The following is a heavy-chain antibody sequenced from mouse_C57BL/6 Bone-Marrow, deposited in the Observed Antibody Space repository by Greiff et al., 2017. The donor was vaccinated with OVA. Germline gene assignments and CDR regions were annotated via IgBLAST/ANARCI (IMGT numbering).Heavy chain of an antibody. D-gene: IGHD1-1*02. V-gene: IGHV1-64*01. J-gene: IGHJ1*03. Sequence: VQLQQSGAELVKPGASVKLSCKTSGYTFTSYWMHWVKQRPGQGLEWIGMIHPNSGSTNYNEKFKSKATLTVDKSSSTAYIQLSSLTSEDSAVYYCAIWSYWYFDVWGTGTTVTVSS. CDR1: GYTFTSYW. CDR2: IHPNSGST. CDR3: AIWSYWYFDV.